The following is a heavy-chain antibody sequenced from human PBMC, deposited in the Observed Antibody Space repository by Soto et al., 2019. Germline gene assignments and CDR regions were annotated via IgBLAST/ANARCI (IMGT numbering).Heavy chain of an antibody. J-gene: IGHJ4*02. V-gene: IGHV4-61*01. D-gene: IGHD3-3*01. CDR3: ASFWSVEGFDY. Sequence: QVQLQESGPGLVKPSETLSLTCTVSGGSVSSGSYYWSWIRQPPGKGLEWIGYIYYSGSTNYNPSLKSRVTISVDTSKNQFSLKLSSVTAADTAVYYCASFWSVEGFDYWGQGTLVTVSS. CDR2: IYYSGST. CDR1: GGSVSSGSYY.